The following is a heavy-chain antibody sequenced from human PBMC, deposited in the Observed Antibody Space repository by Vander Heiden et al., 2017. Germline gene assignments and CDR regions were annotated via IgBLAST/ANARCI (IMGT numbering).Heavy chain of an antibody. CDR1: GFTFSSYA. Sequence: EVQLLESGGGLVQPGGSLRLACADSGFTFSSYAMSWVRQAPGKGLEWVSAISGSGGSTYYADSVKGRFTISRDNSKNTLYLQMNSLRAEDTAVYYCAKCVVVTAFYYYYYGMDVWGQGTTVTVSS. CDR3: AKCVVVTAFYYYYYGMDV. J-gene: IGHJ6*02. CDR2: ISGSGGST. D-gene: IGHD2-21*02. V-gene: IGHV3-23*01.